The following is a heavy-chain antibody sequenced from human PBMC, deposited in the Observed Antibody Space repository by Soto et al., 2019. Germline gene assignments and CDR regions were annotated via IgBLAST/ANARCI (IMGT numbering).Heavy chain of an antibody. CDR1: GFTFSSYA. J-gene: IGHJ2*01. Sequence: EVQLLESGGGLVQPGGSLRLSCAASGFTFSSYAMNWVRQAPGKGLEWVSVISGSGGSTYYADAVKGRFTISRDNSKNTMYLQMNSLRADDTAVYYCAKRTVVWYFDLWGSGTLVTVSS. V-gene: IGHV3-23*01. CDR3: AKRTVVWYFDL. D-gene: IGHD2-15*01. CDR2: ISGSGGST.